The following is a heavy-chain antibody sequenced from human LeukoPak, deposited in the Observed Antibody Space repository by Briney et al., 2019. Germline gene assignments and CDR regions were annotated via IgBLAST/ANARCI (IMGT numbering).Heavy chain of an antibody. Sequence: SETLSLTCTVSGGSISSGSYYWSWIRQPAGKGLEWIGRFYTSGSTNYNPSLKSRVTISVDTSKNQFSLKLSSVTAADTAVYYCARLYGDYETPAFDIWGQGTMVTVSS. J-gene: IGHJ3*02. V-gene: IGHV4-61*02. CDR1: GGSISSGSYY. CDR3: ARLYGDYETPAFDI. D-gene: IGHD4-17*01. CDR2: FYTSGST.